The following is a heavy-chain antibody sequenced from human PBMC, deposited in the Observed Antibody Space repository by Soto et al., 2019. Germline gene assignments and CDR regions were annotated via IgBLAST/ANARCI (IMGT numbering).Heavy chain of an antibody. CDR1: GFTFSIYS. CDR3: VKDRWVDY. V-gene: IGHV3-64D*06. Sequence: PWGALRISWSGSGFTFSIYSMHWVRQAPGKGLEYVSSISSNGGSTYYPDSVKGRFTISRDNSKNTLYLQMSSLRVEDTAVYYCVKDRWVDYWGQGTLVTVSS. D-gene: IGHD6-13*01. J-gene: IGHJ4*02. CDR2: ISSNGGST.